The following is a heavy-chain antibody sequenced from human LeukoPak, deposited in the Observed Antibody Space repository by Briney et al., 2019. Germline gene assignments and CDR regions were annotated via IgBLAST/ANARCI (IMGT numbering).Heavy chain of an antibody. D-gene: IGHD3-22*01. CDR2: ISSSSTTI. Sequence: GGSLRLSCAASGFTFSSYSMMWVRQAPGKGLEWVSYISSSSTTIHYADSVKGRFTISRDNAKNSVYLQMNSLRAEDTAVYYCARDRHKYNYGGSGYPPYWGQGTLVTVSS. CDR1: GFTFSSYS. V-gene: IGHV3-48*01. J-gene: IGHJ4*02. CDR3: ARDRHKYNYGGSGYPPY.